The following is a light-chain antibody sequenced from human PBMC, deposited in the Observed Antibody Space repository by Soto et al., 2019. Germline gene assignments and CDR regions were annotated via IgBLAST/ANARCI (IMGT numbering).Light chain of an antibody. J-gene: IGLJ2*01. Sequence: QAALTQPPSVSGSPGQSVTISCAGTSSDVGGYNSVSWYQQHPGKAPKFIIYDVTKRPSGVPDRFSSSKSGNTATLTISGLQPEDEADYSCCSYAGRFTHMEFGGTTKRTDL. V-gene: IGLV2-11*01. CDR2: DVT. CDR3: CSYAGRFTHME. CDR1: SSDVGGYNS.